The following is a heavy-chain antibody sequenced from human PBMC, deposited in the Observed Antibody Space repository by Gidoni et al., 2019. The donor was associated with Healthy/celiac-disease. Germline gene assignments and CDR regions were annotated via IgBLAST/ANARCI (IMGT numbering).Heavy chain of an antibody. J-gene: IGHJ3*02. Sequence: QVQLVQSGAEVKKPGASVQVSCKASGYTFTSYYMHWVRQAPGQGLEWMGIINPSGGSTSYAQKFQGRVTMTRDTSTSTVYMELSSLRSEDTAVYYCARTRESGSYSHGNAFDIWGQGTMVTVSS. CDR1: GYTFTSYY. CDR3: ARTRESGSYSHGNAFDI. D-gene: IGHD1-26*01. CDR2: INPSGGST. V-gene: IGHV1-46*01.